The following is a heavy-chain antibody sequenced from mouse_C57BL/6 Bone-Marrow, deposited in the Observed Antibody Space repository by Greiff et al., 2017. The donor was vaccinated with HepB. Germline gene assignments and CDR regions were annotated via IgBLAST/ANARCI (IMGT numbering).Heavy chain of an antibody. CDR3: ARHYYGSSYWYFDV. CDR2: INPSSGYT. V-gene: IGHV1-4*01. D-gene: IGHD1-1*01. CDR1: GYTFTSYT. J-gene: IGHJ1*03. Sequence: VQLQQSGAELARPGASVKMSCKASGYTFTSYTMHWVKQRPGQGLEWIGYINPSSGYTKYNQKFKDKATLTADKASSTAYMQLRSLTSEDSAVYYCARHYYGSSYWYFDVWGTGTTVTVSS.